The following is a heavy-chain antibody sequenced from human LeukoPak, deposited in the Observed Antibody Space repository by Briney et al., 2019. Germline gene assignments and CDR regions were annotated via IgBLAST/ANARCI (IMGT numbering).Heavy chain of an antibody. V-gene: IGHV1-69*04. CDR1: GGTFSSYA. J-gene: IGHJ4*02. CDR3: ASTYCYDSSGYYYARY. Sequence: SVTVSCKASGGTFSSYAISWVRQAPGQGLGWMGRIIPILGIANYAQKFQGRVTITADKSTSTAYMELSSLRSEDTAVYYCASTYCYDSSGYYYARYWGQGTLVTVSS. CDR2: IIPILGIA. D-gene: IGHD3-22*01.